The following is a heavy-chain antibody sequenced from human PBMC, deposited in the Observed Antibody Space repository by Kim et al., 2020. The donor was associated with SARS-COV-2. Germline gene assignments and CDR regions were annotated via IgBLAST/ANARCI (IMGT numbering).Heavy chain of an antibody. CDR2: IIPIFGTA. CDR1: GGTFSSYA. J-gene: IGHJ4*02. D-gene: IGHD3-22*01. Sequence: SVKVSCKASGGTFSSYAISWVRQAPGQGLEWMGGIIPIFGTANYAQKFQGRVTITADESTSTAYMELSSLRSEDTAVYYCAREGDVDYDSSGYYFFPLGYWGQGTLVTVSS. CDR3: AREGDVDYDSSGYYFFPLGY. V-gene: IGHV1-69*13.